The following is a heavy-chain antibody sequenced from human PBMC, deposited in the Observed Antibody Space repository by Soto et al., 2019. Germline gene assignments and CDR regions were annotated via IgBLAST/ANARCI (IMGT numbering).Heavy chain of an antibody. D-gene: IGHD2-2*01. CDR1: GGDFKNFI. J-gene: IGHJ6*02. V-gene: IGHV1-69*06. CDR3: TTVGSCLSTSCLYYGMED. Sequence: VQLVQSGAEVRKPGSSVKVSCKASGGDFKNFIIAWVRQAPGHGLEWMGRVIPIFGPANFVQKCQDRVTITADKATRTTDMELRRLIYEDTAFYYWTTVGSCLSTSCLYYGMEDWGQGTTVIVSS. CDR2: VIPIFGPA.